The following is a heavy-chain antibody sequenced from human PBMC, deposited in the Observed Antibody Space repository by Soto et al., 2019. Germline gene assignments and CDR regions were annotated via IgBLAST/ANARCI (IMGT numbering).Heavy chain of an antibody. CDR2: ISNDDI. CDR3: AKDRPYYGSGSPIPYMDV. Sequence: GGSLRLSCAASGFTFSRFSMNWVRQAPGKGLEWLSYISNDDIDYADSVKGRFTISRDNAKNSVYLQMSSLRAEDTAVYYCAKDRPYYGSGSPIPYMDVGGQGTTVTVSS. V-gene: IGHV3-48*01. D-gene: IGHD3-10*01. CDR1: GFTFSRFS. J-gene: IGHJ6*02.